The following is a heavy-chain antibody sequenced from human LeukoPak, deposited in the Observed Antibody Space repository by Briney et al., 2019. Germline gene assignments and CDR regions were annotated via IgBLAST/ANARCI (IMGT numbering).Heavy chain of an antibody. D-gene: IGHD2-8*01. Sequence: GGSLRLSCAASRFTFSTYGMSWVRQAPGKGLEWVSSISGSGGSTNYADSVKGRFTISRDNSKNTLYLQMNSLRDEDTALYYCARDRLYAFDYWGQGTLVTVSS. J-gene: IGHJ4*02. V-gene: IGHV3-23*01. CDR2: ISGSGGST. CDR3: ARDRLYAFDY. CDR1: RFTFSTYG.